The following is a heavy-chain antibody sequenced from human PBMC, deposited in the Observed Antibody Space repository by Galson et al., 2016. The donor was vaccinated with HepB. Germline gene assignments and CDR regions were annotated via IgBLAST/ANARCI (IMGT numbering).Heavy chain of an antibody. V-gene: IGHV1-3*01. D-gene: IGHD3-22*01. J-gene: IGHJ4*02. CDR1: GYTFTSYA. CDR3: AAEYAYYESSGYLDY. Sequence: SVKVSCKASGYTFTSYAIHWVRQAPGQSLEWMGWINAGNGNTKYSQKFQSRVTIIRDTSASTAYMERSSLRSEDTAVYYCAAEYAYYESSGYLDYWGQGTLVTRSS. CDR2: INAGNGNT.